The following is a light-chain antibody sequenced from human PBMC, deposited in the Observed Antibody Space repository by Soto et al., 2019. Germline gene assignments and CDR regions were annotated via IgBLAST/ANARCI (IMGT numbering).Light chain of an antibody. CDR3: QQYNSYLYT. Sequence: DIQRTQSPSTLSASVGDRVTITCRASQSISSWVAWYQQKPGKAPKLLIYKASSLESGVPSRFSGSGSGTEFTLTISSLQPDDFATYYCQQYNSYLYTFGQGTKLEIK. CDR2: KAS. V-gene: IGKV1-5*03. J-gene: IGKJ2*01. CDR1: QSISSW.